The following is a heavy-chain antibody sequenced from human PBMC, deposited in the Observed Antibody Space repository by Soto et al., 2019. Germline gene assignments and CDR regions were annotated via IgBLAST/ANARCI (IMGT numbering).Heavy chain of an antibody. Sequence: SETLSLTCAVSGGSISSGGYSWSWIRQPPGKGLEWIGYIYHSGSTYYNPSLKSRVTISVDRSKNQFSLKLSSVTAADTAVYYCARDRGYSYGPLYFDYWGQGTLVTVSS. J-gene: IGHJ4*02. CDR2: IYHSGST. V-gene: IGHV4-30-2*01. D-gene: IGHD5-18*01. CDR3: ARDRGYSYGPLYFDY. CDR1: GGSISSGGYS.